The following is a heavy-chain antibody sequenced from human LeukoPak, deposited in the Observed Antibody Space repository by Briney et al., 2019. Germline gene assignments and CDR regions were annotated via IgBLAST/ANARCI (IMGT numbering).Heavy chain of an antibody. CDR2: IYYSGST. CDR1: GGSISSYY. D-gene: IGHD6-19*01. J-gene: IGHJ4*02. CDR3: ARLDRVAVAGRLYYFDY. Sequence: SETLSLTCTVSGGSISSYYWGWIRQPPGKGLEWIGSIYYSGSTYYNPSLKSRVTISVDTSKNQFSLKLSSVTAADTAVYYCARLDRVAVAGRLYYFDYWGQGTLVTVS. V-gene: IGHV4-39*01.